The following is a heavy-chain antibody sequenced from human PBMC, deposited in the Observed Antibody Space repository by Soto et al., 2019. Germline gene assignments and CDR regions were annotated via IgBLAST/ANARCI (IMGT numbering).Heavy chain of an antibody. D-gene: IGHD6-13*01. Sequence: QVQLVQSGAEVKKPGSSVKVSCKASGGTFSSYAITWVRQAPGQGLEWMGGFIPMFGTGNYAQKFQGRITITADESTNTAFMELSSLRSEVTAVYYCARATIAAANFDYWGQGTLVAVSS. J-gene: IGHJ4*02. CDR1: GGTFSSYA. V-gene: IGHV1-69*12. CDR3: ARATIAAANFDY. CDR2: FIPMFGTG.